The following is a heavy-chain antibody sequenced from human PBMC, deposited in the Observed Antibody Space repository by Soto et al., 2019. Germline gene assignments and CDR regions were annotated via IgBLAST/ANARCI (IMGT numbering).Heavy chain of an antibody. CDR3: ARDWTTVVTPDF. V-gene: IGHV3-74*01. J-gene: IGHJ4*02. D-gene: IGHD4-17*01. CDR1: GFTFSSYW. CDR2: INSDGSST. Sequence: EVQLVESGGGLVQPGGSLRLSGAASGFTFSSYWMHWVRQAPGKGLVWVSRINSDGSSTSYADSVKGRVTISRANAKNTLYLQMNSLRAEDTAVYYCARDWTTVVTPDFWGQGTLVTVSS.